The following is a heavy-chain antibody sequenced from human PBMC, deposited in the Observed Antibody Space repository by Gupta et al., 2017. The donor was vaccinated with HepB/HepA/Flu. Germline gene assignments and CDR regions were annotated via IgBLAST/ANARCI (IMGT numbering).Heavy chain of an antibody. Sequence: EVQLVESGGGLVQPGGSLRLSCAASGFTVSRNYMIWVRKAPGRGLEWVSVIYSGGSTYYADSVKGRLTISRDNSKNTLYLQMNSLRAEDTAVYYCARDPGWFGEDLGYFDLWGRGTLVTVSS. CDR1: GFTVSRNY. CDR3: ARDPGWFGEDLGYFDL. D-gene: IGHD3-10*01. J-gene: IGHJ2*01. CDR2: IYSGGST. V-gene: IGHV3-66*01.